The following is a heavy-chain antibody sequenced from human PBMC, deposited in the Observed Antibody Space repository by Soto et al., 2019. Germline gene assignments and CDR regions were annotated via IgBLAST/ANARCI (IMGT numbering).Heavy chain of an antibody. CDR1: RFTFNNFG. Sequence: PGGSLRLSCAASRFTFNNFGMNWVRQAPGKGLEWVSSISGSGGNIYYADSVRGRFTISRDNSKNTLYLQMNSLRAEDTAVYYCAKDTCSTTNCYADYWGQGTLVTVSS. D-gene: IGHD2-2*01. CDR3: AKDTCSTTNCYADY. V-gene: IGHV3-23*01. J-gene: IGHJ4*02. CDR2: ISGSGGNI.